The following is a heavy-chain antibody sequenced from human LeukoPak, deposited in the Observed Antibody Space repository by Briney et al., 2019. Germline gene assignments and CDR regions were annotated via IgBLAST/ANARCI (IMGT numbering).Heavy chain of an antibody. D-gene: IGHD2-2*01. CDR3: AKGWEYCSSTSRCSY. CDR2: ISGSGGST. CDR1: GFTFSSYA. J-gene: IGHJ4*02. Sequence: GGSLRLSCAASGFTFSSYAMSWVRQAPGKGLEWVSAISGSGGSTYYADSVKGRFTISRDNSKNTLYLQMNSLRAEDTAVYYCAKGWEYCSSTSRCSYWGQGTLVTVSS. V-gene: IGHV3-23*01.